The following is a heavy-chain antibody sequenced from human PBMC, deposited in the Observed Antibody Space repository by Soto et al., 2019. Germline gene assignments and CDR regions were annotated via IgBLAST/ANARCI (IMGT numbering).Heavy chain of an antibody. V-gene: IGHV3-23*01. D-gene: IGHD3-22*01. Sequence: EVQLLESGGGLVQPGGALRLSCAASGFTFSNYAMSWVSQAPGKGLEWVSGIGGRATSAYYADSVKGRFAISRDNSYNTLFLQLDSLSAEDTVVYYCAKSRYSDSSGDFYDFWGQGTLVSVSS. CDR1: GFTFSNYA. CDR3: AKSRYSDSSGDFYDF. J-gene: IGHJ4*02. CDR2: IGGRATSA.